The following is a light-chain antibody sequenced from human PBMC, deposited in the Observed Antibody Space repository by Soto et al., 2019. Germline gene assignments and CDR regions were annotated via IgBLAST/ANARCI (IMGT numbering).Light chain of an antibody. V-gene: IGLV3-21*02. CDR3: QVWDGDNDLWV. J-gene: IGLJ3*02. CDR1: NIGSKS. CDR2: DGS. Sequence: SYVLTQAPSVSVAPGQSATIPCGGNNIGSKSVHWYQQKPGQAPVLVVYDGSDRPSGIPDRFSGSNSGNTATLTISRVEVGDEADYYCQVWDGDNDLWVFGGGTKVTVL.